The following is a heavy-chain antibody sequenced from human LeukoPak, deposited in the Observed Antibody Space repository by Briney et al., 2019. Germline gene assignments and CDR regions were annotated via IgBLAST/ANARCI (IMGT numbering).Heavy chain of an antibody. D-gene: IGHD6-19*01. CDR3: ARDGRAGSLFAY. CDR1: GYSISSAYY. J-gene: IGHJ4*02. V-gene: IGHV4-38-2*02. CDR2: IYHSGST. Sequence: TSETLSLTCTVSGYSISSAYYWGWIRQPPGKGLEWIGSIYHSGSTYYNPSLKSRVTISADTSKNQFSLKLSSVTAADTAIYYCARDGRAGSLFAYWGQGTLVTVSS.